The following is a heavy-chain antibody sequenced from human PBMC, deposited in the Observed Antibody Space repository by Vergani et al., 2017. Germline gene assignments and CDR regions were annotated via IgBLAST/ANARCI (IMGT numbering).Heavy chain of an antibody. J-gene: IGHJ3*01. CDR2: IYVSGIT. D-gene: IGHD4-23*01. V-gene: IGHV4-61*02. CDR1: GASINNDFYY. Sequence: QVQLQESGPGLVKPSQTLSLTCTVSGASINNDFYYWHWIRQPAGKGLEWIGRIYVSGITDYNSSLQSRVSMSVDTSKNQFSLTLTSVTAADTAVYYCARDNKQLRPRAFDLSGQGTMVTVSS. CDR3: ARDNKQLRPRAFDL.